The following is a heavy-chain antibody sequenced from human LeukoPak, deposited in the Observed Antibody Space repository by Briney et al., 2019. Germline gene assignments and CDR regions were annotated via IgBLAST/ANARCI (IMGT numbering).Heavy chain of an antibody. CDR1: GFTFNNYA. D-gene: IGHD1-26*01. V-gene: IGHV3-23*01. CDR2: ISGSGYST. Sequence: PGGSLRLSCVASGFTFNNYAMTWVRQAPGKGLEWVPAISGSGYSTYYADSVKGRFTISRDNSKNTLYLQMNSLRAEDTALYFCAQWSRYFDYWGQGTLVTVSS. CDR3: AQWSRYFDY. J-gene: IGHJ4*02.